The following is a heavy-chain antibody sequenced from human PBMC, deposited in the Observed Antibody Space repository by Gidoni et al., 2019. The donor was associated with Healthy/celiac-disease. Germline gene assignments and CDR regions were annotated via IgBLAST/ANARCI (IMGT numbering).Heavy chain of an antibody. D-gene: IGHD6-19*01. Sequence: EVQLVESGGGLVQPGRSLRLSCAASGFPFDDYAMHWVRQAPGKGLEWVSGISWNSGSIGYADSVKGRFTISRDNAKNSLYLQMNSLRAEDTALYYCAKDRGGAVAGVYGMDVWGQGTTVTVSS. CDR3: AKDRGGAVAGVYGMDV. CDR2: ISWNSGSI. CDR1: GFPFDDYA. J-gene: IGHJ6*02. V-gene: IGHV3-9*01.